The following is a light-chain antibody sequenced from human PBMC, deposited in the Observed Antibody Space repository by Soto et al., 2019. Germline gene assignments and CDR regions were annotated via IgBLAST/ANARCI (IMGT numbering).Light chain of an antibody. Sequence: DIRMTQSPSSLSASVGDSVTITCRASQKVSPWLAWYQQKAGTAPSLLIYDVSSLKRGVPARFSGSGSGTEFTLTITSLQPDDCATYYCQQYVSYWGTFGQGTNVDI. CDR2: DVS. CDR1: QKVSPW. J-gene: IGKJ1*01. V-gene: IGKV1-5*01. CDR3: QQYVSYWGT.